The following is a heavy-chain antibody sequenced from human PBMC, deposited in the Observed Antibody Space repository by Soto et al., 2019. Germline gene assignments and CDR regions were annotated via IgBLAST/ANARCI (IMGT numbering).Heavy chain of an antibody. Sequence: QVQLVQSGAEVQKPGSSVKVSCKASGGTFSSYTISWVRQAPGQGLEWMGRIIPILGIANYAQKFQGRVTITADKSTSTAYMELSSLRSEDTAVYYCARDQGGYCSSTSCQSYYYYYMDVWGKGTTVTVSS. J-gene: IGHJ6*03. V-gene: IGHV1-69*08. CDR1: GGTFSSYT. CDR2: IIPILGIA. CDR3: ARDQGGYCSSTSCQSYYYYYMDV. D-gene: IGHD2-2*01.